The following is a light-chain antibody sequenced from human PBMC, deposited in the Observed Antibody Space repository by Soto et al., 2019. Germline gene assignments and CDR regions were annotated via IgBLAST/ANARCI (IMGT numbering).Light chain of an antibody. Sequence: EILMTQFPAALSAYVGDRVTITCRASQSMNDWLAWYQQKPGKPPKVLIYDASSLQSGVPSRFSGSGSGTEFTLTIGSLQPDDVATYYCLRYNAFSQTFGPGTK. J-gene: IGKJ1*01. CDR1: QSMNDW. CDR2: DAS. CDR3: LRYNAFSQT. V-gene: IGKV1-5*01.